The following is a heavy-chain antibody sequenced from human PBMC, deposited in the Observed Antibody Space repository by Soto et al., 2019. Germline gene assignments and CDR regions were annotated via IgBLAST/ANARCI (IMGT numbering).Heavy chain of an antibody. Sequence: SQTLSLTCAISGDSVSSNSAAWNWIRQSPSGGLEWLGRTYYRSKWYNDYAVSVKSRITINPDTSKNQFSLQLNSVTPEDTAVYYCARLRSSSSTYYYYYGMDVWGQGTTVTVSS. CDR3: ARLRSSSSTYYYYYGMDV. D-gene: IGHD6-6*01. CDR2: TYYRSKWYN. J-gene: IGHJ6*02. V-gene: IGHV6-1*01. CDR1: GDSVSSNSAA.